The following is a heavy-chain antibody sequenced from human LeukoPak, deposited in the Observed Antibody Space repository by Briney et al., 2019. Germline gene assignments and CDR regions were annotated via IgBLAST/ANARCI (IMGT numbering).Heavy chain of an antibody. CDR2: IDPSDSYT. D-gene: IGHD2-2*01. J-gene: IGHJ4*02. CDR3: ARPRYCSSTSCYGPSDY. Sequence: GESLKISCKGSGYSFTSYWISWVRQMPGKGLEWMGRIDPSDSYTNYSPSFQGHVTISADKSISTAYLQCSSLKASDTAMYYCARPRYCSSTSCYGPSDYWGQGTLVTVSS. CDR1: GYSFTSYW. V-gene: IGHV5-10-1*01.